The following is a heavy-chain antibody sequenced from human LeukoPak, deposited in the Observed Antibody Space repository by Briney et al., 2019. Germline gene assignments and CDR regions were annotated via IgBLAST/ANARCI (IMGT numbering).Heavy chain of an antibody. V-gene: IGHV3-11*04. CDR3: ARDIVAAGLFFDY. D-gene: IGHD6-13*01. J-gene: IGHJ4*02. CDR2: IRGSGGDI. Sequence: PGGSLRLSCAVSGFTFSDYYMGWIRQAPRKGLEWVSYIRGSGGDIHYADSVKGRFTISRDNAKSSLYLQMNSLRAEDTAVYYCARDIVAAGLFFDYWGQGTLVTVSS. CDR1: GFTFSDYY.